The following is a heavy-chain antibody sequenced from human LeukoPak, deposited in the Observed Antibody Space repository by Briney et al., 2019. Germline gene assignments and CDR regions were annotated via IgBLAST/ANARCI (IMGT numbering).Heavy chain of an antibody. V-gene: IGHV4-34*01. D-gene: IGHD2-15*01. CDR3: ARGRCSGGSCYAVDFDY. CDR2: INHSGST. J-gene: IGHJ4*02. Sequence: PSETLSLTCAVYGGSFSGYYWSWIRQPPGKGLEWIGEINHSGSTNYNPSPKSRVTISVDTSKNQFSLKLSSVTAADTAVYYCARGRCSGGSCYAVDFDYWGQGTLVTVSS. CDR1: GGSFSGYY.